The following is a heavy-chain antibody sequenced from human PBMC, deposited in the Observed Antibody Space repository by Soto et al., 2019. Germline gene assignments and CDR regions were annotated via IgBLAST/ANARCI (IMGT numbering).Heavy chain of an antibody. CDR3: ARHPYYYYGMDV. Sequence: SETLSLTCTVSGGSISSYYWSWIRQPPGKGLEWIGSIYYSGSTYYNPSLKSRVTISVDTSKNQFSLKLSSVTAADTAVYYCARHPYYYYGMDVWGQGTTVTVSS. J-gene: IGHJ6*02. V-gene: IGHV4-59*05. CDR2: IYYSGST. CDR1: GGSISSYY.